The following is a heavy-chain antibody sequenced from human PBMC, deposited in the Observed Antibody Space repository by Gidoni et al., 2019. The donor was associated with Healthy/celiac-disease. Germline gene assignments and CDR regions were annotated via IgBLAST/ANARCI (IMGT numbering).Heavy chain of an antibody. CDR2: IRSKANSYAT. CDR1: GFTFSGSA. CDR3: TIADSGSSLFSFDY. J-gene: IGHJ4*02. D-gene: IGHD1-26*01. V-gene: IGHV3-73*02. Sequence: EVQLVESGGGLVQPGGSLQLSCAASGFTFSGSAMHWVRQASGKGLAWVGRIRSKANSYATAYAASVKGRFTISRDDSKNTAYLKMNSLKTEDTAVYYCTIADSGSSLFSFDYWGQGTLVTVSS.